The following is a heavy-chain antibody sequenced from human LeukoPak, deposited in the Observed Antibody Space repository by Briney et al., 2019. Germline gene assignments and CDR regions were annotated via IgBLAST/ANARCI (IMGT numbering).Heavy chain of an antibody. CDR1: GYTFTSYG. D-gene: IGHD1-26*01. CDR3: ARAFQGIVGFYYFDY. Sequence: ASVKVSCKASGYTFTSYGISWVRQAPGQGLEWMGWISAYNGNTNYAQKLQGRATMTTDTSTSTAYMELRSLRSDDTAVYYCARAFQGIVGFYYFDYWGQGTLVTVSS. J-gene: IGHJ4*02. V-gene: IGHV1-18*01. CDR2: ISAYNGNT.